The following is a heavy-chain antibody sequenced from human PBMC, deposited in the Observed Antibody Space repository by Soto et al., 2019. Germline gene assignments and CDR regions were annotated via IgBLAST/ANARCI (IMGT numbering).Heavy chain of an antibody. D-gene: IGHD6-19*01. Sequence: PSETLSLTCTVSGGSISSYYWSWIRQPPGKGLEWIGYIYYSGSTNYNPSLKSRVTISVDTSKNQFSLKLSSVTAADTAVYYCARLRRSSGWIYYFDYWGQGTLVTVSS. V-gene: IGHV4-59*08. CDR3: ARLRRSSGWIYYFDY. CDR2: IYYSGST. CDR1: GGSISSYY. J-gene: IGHJ4*02.